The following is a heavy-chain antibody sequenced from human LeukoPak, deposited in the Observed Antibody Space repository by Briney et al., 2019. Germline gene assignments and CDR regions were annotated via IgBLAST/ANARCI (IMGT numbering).Heavy chain of an antibody. CDR1: GYTFTDYY. J-gene: IGHJ5*02. V-gene: IGHV1-2*02. Sequence: GASVKVSCKASGYTFTDYYMHWVRQAPGQGLEWMGWINPNNGGTNYAQKFQGRVTMTRDMSISTVYMELSRLRSDDTAVYYCAREGNTAIDTNWFDPWGQGTLVTVSS. D-gene: IGHD5-18*01. CDR3: AREGNTAIDTNWFDP. CDR2: INPNNGGT.